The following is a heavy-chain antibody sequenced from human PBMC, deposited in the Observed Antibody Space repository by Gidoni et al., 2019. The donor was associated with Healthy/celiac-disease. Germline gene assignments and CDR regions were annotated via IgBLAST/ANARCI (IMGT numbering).Heavy chain of an antibody. J-gene: IGHJ6*02. D-gene: IGHD1-26*01. Sequence: QVQLVASGGGLVQPGRSLRLSCSASGFTFRSYVMHWVRPAPGKGVEWVAVISYDGSNKYYADSGKGRFTISRENSKNTLYLQMNSLRAEDTAVYYCAKVLGIVGATDDYYYGMDVWGQGTTVTVSS. V-gene: IGHV3-30*18. CDR3: AKVLGIVGATDDYYYGMDV. CDR1: GFTFRSYV. CDR2: ISYDGSNK.